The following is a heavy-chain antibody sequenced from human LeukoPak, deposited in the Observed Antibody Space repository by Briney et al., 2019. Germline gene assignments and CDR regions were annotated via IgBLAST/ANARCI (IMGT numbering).Heavy chain of an antibody. D-gene: IGHD1-7*01. J-gene: IGHJ3*02. Sequence: PSETLSLTCIVSGGSISSGSYSWSWIRQAAGKGLEWIGRGYASGSTNYNPSLKSRVTISVDTSKNQFSLRLSSVTATDTAVYYCARDFFSITGTTVDAFNMWGQGTMVTVSS. CDR1: GGSISSGSYS. CDR2: GYASGST. V-gene: IGHV4-61*02. CDR3: ARDFFSITGTTVDAFNM.